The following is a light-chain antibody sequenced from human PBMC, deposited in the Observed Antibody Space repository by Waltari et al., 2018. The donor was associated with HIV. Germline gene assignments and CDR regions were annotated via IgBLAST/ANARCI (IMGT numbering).Light chain of an antibody. CDR1: SSNIGYTY. V-gene: IGLV1-51*01. CDR3: ATWDSGLSAVV. CDR2: DNN. J-gene: IGLJ2*01. Sequence: QSVLTQPPSVSATPGQKVTISCSGSSSNIGYTYVFWYQQLPGTAPKLLIYDNNKRPSGIPDRFSGSKSGTSATLGITGLQTGDEADYYGATWDSGLSAVVFGGGTKLTVL.